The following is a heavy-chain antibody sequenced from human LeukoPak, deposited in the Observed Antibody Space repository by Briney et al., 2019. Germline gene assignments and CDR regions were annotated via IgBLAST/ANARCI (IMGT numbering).Heavy chain of an antibody. Sequence: EASVKVSCKTSGDTFTGYYMHWVRQAPGQGLEWMGRINPNSGGTNYAQKFQGRVTMTRDTSINTAYMELRRLRSDDTAVYYCARGRITLFGVVTGNAFDIWGQGTMVIVSS. J-gene: IGHJ3*02. D-gene: IGHD3-3*01. V-gene: IGHV1-2*06. CDR1: GDTFTGYY. CDR3: ARGRITLFGVVTGNAFDI. CDR2: INPNSGGT.